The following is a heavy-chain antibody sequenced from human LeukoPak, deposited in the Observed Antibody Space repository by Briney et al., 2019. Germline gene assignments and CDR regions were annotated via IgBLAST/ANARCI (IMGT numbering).Heavy chain of an antibody. CDR2: ISSSGSTI. CDR1: GFTFSDYY. CDR3: ARLPSRSSGWLNYYYCGMDV. J-gene: IGHJ6*02. D-gene: IGHD6-19*01. V-gene: IGHV3-11*01. Sequence: PGGSLRLSCAASGFTFSDYYMSWIRQAPGKGLEWVSYISSSGSTIYYADSVKGRFTISRDNAKNSLYLQMNSLRAEDTAVYYCARLPSRSSGWLNYYYCGMDVWGQGTTVTVSS.